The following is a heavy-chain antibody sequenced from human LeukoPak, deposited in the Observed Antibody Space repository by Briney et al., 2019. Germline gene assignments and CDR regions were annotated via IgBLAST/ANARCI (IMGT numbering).Heavy chain of an antibody. Sequence: PGGSLRLSCAASGFTFSSYGMHWVRQAPGKGLEWVAVIWYDGSNKYYADSVKGRFTISRDNSKNTLYLQMNSLRVEDTAVYYCARGERWLQPYDYWGQGTLVTVSS. CDR2: IWYDGSNK. J-gene: IGHJ4*02. V-gene: IGHV3-33*01. CDR1: GFTFSSYG. D-gene: IGHD5-24*01. CDR3: ARGERWLQPYDY.